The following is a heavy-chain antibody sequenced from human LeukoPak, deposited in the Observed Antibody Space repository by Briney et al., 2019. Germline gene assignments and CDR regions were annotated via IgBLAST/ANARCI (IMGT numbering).Heavy chain of an antibody. V-gene: IGHV1-69*06. CDR3: ARIYRQWLVSYYFDY. CDR1: GGTFSSYA. CDR2: IIPIFGTA. J-gene: IGHJ4*02. Sequence: ASVKVSCKASGGTFSSYAISWVRQAPGQGLEWMGGIIPIFGTANYAQKFQGRVTITADKSTSTAYMELSSLRSEDTAVYYCARIYRQWLVSYYFDYWGQGTLVTVSS. D-gene: IGHD6-19*01.